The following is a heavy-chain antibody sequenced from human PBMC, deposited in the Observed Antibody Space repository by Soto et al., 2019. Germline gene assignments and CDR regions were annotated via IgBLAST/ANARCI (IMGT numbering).Heavy chain of an antibody. V-gene: IGHV3-23*01. CDR3: AKGGGYYYDSSGYYYGMDV. Sequence: EVQLLESGGGLVQPGGSLRLSCAASGFTFSSYAMSWVRQAPGKGLEWVSAISGSGGSTYYADSVKGRFTISRDNSKNTLYLQMNSLRAEDTAVYYCAKGGGYYYDSSGYYYGMDVWGQGTTVTVSS. D-gene: IGHD3-22*01. CDR2: ISGSGGST. J-gene: IGHJ6*02. CDR1: GFTFSSYA.